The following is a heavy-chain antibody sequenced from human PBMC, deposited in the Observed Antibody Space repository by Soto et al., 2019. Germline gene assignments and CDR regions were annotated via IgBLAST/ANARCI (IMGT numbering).Heavy chain of an antibody. CDR2: SRGKAYGGTT. CDR3: TSRRDWTAVDPLDY. CDR1: GFSFGDSN. Sequence: RLSCTSSGFSFGDSNISWLRQAPGKGLEWVGFSRGKAYGGTTEYAASVKDRFTISRDGSDSIAYLQMNSLKIDDTAVYYCTSRRDWTAVDPLDYWGLGTLVTVPS. D-gene: IGHD5-18*01. J-gene: IGHJ4*02. V-gene: IGHV3-49*01.